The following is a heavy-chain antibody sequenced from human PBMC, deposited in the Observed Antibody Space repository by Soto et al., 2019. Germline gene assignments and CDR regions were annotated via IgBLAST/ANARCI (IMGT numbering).Heavy chain of an antibody. J-gene: IGHJ4*02. CDR1: GYTFTGYY. CDR2: INPNSGGT. Sequence: GASVKVSFKASGYTFTGYYMHWVRQAPGQGLEWMGWINPNSGGTNYAQKFQGRVTMTRDTSISTAYMELSRLRSDDTAVYYCARADGYSNCDRYFDYWGQGTLVTVSS. D-gene: IGHD4-4*01. V-gene: IGHV1-2*02. CDR3: ARADGYSNCDRYFDY.